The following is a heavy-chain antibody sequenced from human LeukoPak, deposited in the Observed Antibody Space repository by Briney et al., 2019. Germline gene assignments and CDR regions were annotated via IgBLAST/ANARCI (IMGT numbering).Heavy chain of an antibody. CDR1: GFTFSSYG. Sequence: GGSLRLSCAASGFTFSSYGMHWVRQAPGKGLEWVAVIWYDGSNKYYADSVKGRFTISRDNSKNTLYLQMNSLGAEDTAVYYCAKDRLRYYGSGSFFDYWGQGTLVTVSS. CDR2: IWYDGSNK. D-gene: IGHD3-10*01. CDR3: AKDRLRYYGSGSFFDY. V-gene: IGHV3-33*06. J-gene: IGHJ4*02.